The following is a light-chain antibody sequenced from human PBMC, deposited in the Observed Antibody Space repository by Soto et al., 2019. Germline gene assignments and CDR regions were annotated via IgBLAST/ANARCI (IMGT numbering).Light chain of an antibody. CDR1: QSVGTS. V-gene: IGKV1-5*03. CDR3: QQYNTYRT. CDR2: QAS. J-gene: IGKJ1*01. Sequence: DMQMTQSPSTLSASVGDRLTITCRASQSVGTSLAWYQQKAGIAPKLLIYQASSLKNGVPSRFSGSGSGTEFTLTISSLQPDDFATYYCQQYNTYRTFGQGTKVDIK.